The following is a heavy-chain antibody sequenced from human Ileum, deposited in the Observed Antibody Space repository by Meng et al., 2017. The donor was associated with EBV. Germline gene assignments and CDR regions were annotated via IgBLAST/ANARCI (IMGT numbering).Heavy chain of an antibody. CDR3: ASSDYYRSDY. Sequence: VQPQESGPGLVKPSATLSLTCAVSGGSISRSDWWSWVRQPPGKGLEWIGETSHSGGTNYSPSLKSRVTISLDKSKNQLSLKLNSVTAADTAVYYCASSDYYRSDYWGQGTLVTVSS. D-gene: IGHD3-22*01. CDR2: TSHSGGT. J-gene: IGHJ4*02. V-gene: IGHV4-4*02. CDR1: GGSISRSDW.